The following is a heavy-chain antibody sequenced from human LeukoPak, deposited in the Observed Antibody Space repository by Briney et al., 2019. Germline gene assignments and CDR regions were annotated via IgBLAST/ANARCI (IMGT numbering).Heavy chain of an antibody. Sequence: QPGRSLRLSCAASGFTFSSYWMSWVRQAPGKGLEWVANIKQDGSEKYYVDSVKGRFTISRDNAKNSLFLQMNSLSAEDTAVYYCARDGSSSWYIHFDYWGQGTLVTVSS. CDR1: GFTFSSYW. CDR2: IKQDGSEK. D-gene: IGHD6-13*01. J-gene: IGHJ4*02. V-gene: IGHV3-7*01. CDR3: ARDGSSSWYIHFDY.